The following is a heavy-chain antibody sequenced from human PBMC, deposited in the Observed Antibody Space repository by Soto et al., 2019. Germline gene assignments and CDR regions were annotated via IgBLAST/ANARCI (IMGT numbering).Heavy chain of an antibody. J-gene: IGHJ4*02. CDR2: ISSSSSYK. CDR1: GFSFDSYS. CDR3: ARDPPKYYDGSGNFNY. V-gene: IGHV3-21*01. Sequence: GGSLRLSCAASGFSFDSYSMNWVRQAPGKGLEWVSSISSSSSYKYYVDSVKGRFTISRDNVKNSVYLQMNSLRAEDTAVYYCARDPPKYYDGSGNFNYWGQGTLVTVSS. D-gene: IGHD3-10*01.